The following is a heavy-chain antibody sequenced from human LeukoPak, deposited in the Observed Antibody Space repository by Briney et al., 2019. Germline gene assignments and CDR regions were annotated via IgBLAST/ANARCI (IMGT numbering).Heavy chain of an antibody. CDR2: ISGSGGST. Sequence: GGSLRLSCAASGFTFSSYAMSWVRQAPGNGVEWASAISGSGGSTYYADSVKGRFTVSRDNSKNTLYLKMNSLRAEDTAVYYCASPGIAVAGPDYWGQGTLVTVSS. CDR1: GFTFSSYA. CDR3: ASPGIAVAGPDY. J-gene: IGHJ4*02. V-gene: IGHV3-23*01. D-gene: IGHD6-19*01.